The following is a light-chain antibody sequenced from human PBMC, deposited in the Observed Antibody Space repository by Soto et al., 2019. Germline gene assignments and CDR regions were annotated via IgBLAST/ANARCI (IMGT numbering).Light chain of an antibody. Sequence: EIVLTQSPATLSLSPGERATLSCRASQSVSSYLAWYQQKPGQAPRLLIYDASNRATGIPARFSGSGSGTDFTLPISSLEPEDFAVYYSHQRNNWPRTFGQGTKLEIK. V-gene: IGKV3-11*01. CDR3: HQRNNWPRT. CDR1: QSVSSY. CDR2: DAS. J-gene: IGKJ2*01.